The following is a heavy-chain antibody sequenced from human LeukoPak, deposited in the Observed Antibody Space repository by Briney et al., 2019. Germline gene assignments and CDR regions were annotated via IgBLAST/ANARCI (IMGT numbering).Heavy chain of an antibody. CDR1: GFTFSSYS. Sequence: GGSLRLSCAASGFTFSSYSMNWVRQAPGKGLEWVSSISSSSSYIYYADSVKGRFTISRDNAKNSLYLQMNSLRAEDTAVYYCARGRDYYDSNGEDYWGQGTLLTVSS. D-gene: IGHD3-22*01. J-gene: IGHJ4*02. V-gene: IGHV3-21*01. CDR2: ISSSSSYI. CDR3: ARGRDYYDSNGEDY.